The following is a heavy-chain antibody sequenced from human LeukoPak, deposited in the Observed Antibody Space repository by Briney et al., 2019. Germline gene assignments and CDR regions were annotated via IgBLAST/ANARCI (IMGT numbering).Heavy chain of an antibody. CDR2: IKEDGSEK. V-gene: IGHV3-7*01. Sequence: GGSLRLSCAASGFTFSGYWMTWVRQAPGKGLEWVANIKEDGSEKYYVDSVKGRFTISRDSAKNSLYLQMNSLRAEDTAVYYCAREYDSGYYYYFDYWGQGTLVTVFS. J-gene: IGHJ4*02. CDR3: AREYDSGYYYYFDY. D-gene: IGHD3-22*01. CDR1: GFTFSGYW.